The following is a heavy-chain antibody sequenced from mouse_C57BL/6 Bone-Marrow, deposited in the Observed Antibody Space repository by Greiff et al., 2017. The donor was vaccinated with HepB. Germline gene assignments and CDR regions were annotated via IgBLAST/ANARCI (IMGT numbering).Heavy chain of an antibody. J-gene: IGHJ2*01. Sequence: QVQLQQSGAELARPGASVKLSCKASGYTFTSYGISWVKQRTGQGLEWIGEIYPRSGNTYYNEKFKGKATLTADKSSSTAYMELRSLTSEDSAVYFRARRDYGSSYGYWGQGTTLTVSS. CDR1: GYTFTSYG. CDR2: IYPRSGNT. D-gene: IGHD1-1*01. V-gene: IGHV1-81*01. CDR3: ARRDYGSSYGY.